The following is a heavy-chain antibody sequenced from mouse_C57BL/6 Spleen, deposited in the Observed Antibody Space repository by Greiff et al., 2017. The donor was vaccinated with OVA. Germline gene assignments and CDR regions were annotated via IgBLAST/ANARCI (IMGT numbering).Heavy chain of an antibody. CDR2: IRSKSNNYAT. J-gene: IGHJ3*01. Sequence: EVQLVESGGGLVQPKGSLKLSCAASGFSFNTYAMNWVRQAPGTGLEWVARIRSKSNNYATYYADSVKDRFTISRDDSASMLYLQMNNLKTEDTAVYYCVRGDGSSSAWFAYWGQGTLVTVSA. V-gene: IGHV10-1*01. CDR1: GFSFNTYA. D-gene: IGHD1-1*01. CDR3: VRGDGSSSAWFAY.